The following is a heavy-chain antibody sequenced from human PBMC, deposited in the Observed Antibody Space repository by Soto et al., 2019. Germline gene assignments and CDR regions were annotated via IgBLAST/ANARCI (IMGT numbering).Heavy chain of an antibody. CDR1: GDSVSSNSAA. CDR3: ARDLRCSCWDIPYYYYYGMDV. D-gene: IGHD6-19*01. CDR2: TYYRSKWYN. V-gene: IGHV6-1*01. Sequence: SQTLSLTCAISGDSVSSNSAAWNWIRQSPSRGLEWLGRTYYRSKWYNDYAVSVKSRITINPDTSKNQFSLQLNSVTPEDTAVYYCARDLRCSCWDIPYYYYYGMDVWGQGTTVTVSS. J-gene: IGHJ6*02.